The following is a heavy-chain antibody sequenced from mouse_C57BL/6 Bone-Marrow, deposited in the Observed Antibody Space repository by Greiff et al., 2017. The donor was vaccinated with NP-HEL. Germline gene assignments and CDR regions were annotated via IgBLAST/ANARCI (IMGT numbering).Heavy chain of an antibody. CDR2: ISSGGDYI. D-gene: IGHD1-1*01. Sequence: EVKLVESGEGLVKPGGSLKLSCAASGFTFSSYAMSWVRQTPEKRLEWVAYISSGGDYIYYADTVKGRFTISRDNARNTLYLQMSSLKSEDTAMYYCTSLYYYGSTSYWYFDVWGTGTTVTVSS. CDR1: GFTFSSYA. CDR3: TSLYYYGSTSYWYFDV. V-gene: IGHV5-9-1*02. J-gene: IGHJ1*03.